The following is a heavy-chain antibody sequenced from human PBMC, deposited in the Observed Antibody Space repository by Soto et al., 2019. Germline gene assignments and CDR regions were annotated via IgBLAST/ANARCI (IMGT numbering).Heavy chain of an antibody. J-gene: IGHJ4*02. CDR3: ARGGWYYFDS. V-gene: IGHV3-53*01. D-gene: IGHD2-15*01. CDR2: IYSGGST. CDR1: GFTVSSNY. Sequence: EVQLVESGGGLIQPGGSLRLSCAASGFTVSSNYMSWVRQAPGKGLEWVSVIYSGGSTYYADSVKGRFTISRDNSKNTWYVQMTGLGAWVTVVYYGARGGWYYFDSRGQGGLVT.